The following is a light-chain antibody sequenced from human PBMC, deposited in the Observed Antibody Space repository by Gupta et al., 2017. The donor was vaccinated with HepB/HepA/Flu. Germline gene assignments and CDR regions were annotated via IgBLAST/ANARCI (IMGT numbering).Light chain of an antibody. CDR3: QTWGTGITV. Sequence: QLVLTQSPSASASLGASVTLTCTLSSGHSSYAIAWHQQQPEKGPRYLMKLNSDGSHSKGDGIPDRFSGSSSGAERYLTISSLQSEDEADYYCQTWGTGITVFGGGTKLTVL. CDR1: SGHSSYA. CDR2: LNSDGSH. V-gene: IGLV4-69*01. J-gene: IGLJ2*01.